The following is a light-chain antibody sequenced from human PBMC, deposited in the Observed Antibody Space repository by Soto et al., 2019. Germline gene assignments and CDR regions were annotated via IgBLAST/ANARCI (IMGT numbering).Light chain of an antibody. J-gene: IGLJ1*01. CDR1: TSDVGGYDF. CDR3: CSYTSSHTRV. V-gene: IGLV2-14*01. CDR2: DVN. Sequence: QSALTQPASVSGSPGQSITISCTGTTSDVGGYDFVSWYQHHPGKAPKLIIYDVNNRPSGLSNRFSGSKSGNTASLTISELQTEDEADYYCCSYTSSHTRVFGTGTKVTVL.